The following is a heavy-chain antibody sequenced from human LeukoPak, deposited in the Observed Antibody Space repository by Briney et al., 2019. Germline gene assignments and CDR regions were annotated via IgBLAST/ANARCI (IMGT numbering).Heavy chain of an antibody. CDR2: IYYSGST. Sequence: SETLSLTCTVSGGSISSHYWSWIRQPPGKGLEWIGYIYYSGSTNYNPSLKSRVTISVDTSKNQFSLKLSSVTAADTAVYYCARSLPADYDFWGGPRVYFDYWGQGTLVTVSS. D-gene: IGHD3-3*01. V-gene: IGHV4-59*11. CDR3: ARSLPADYDFWGGPRVYFDY. CDR1: GGSISSHY. J-gene: IGHJ4*02.